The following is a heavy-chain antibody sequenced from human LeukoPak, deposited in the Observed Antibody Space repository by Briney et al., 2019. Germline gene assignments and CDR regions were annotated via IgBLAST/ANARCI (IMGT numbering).Heavy chain of an antibody. Sequence: SETLSLTCTVSGGSISSYYWSWIRQPAGKGLEWIGRIYTSGSTNYNPSLKSRVTMSVDTSKNQFSLKLSSLRSEDTAVYYCARGPGEWMSTYYYYYYGMDVWGQGTTVTVSS. CDR2: IYTSGST. D-gene: IGHD5-24*01. V-gene: IGHV4-4*07. CDR3: ARGPGEWMSTYYYYYYGMDV. CDR1: GGSISSYY. J-gene: IGHJ6*02.